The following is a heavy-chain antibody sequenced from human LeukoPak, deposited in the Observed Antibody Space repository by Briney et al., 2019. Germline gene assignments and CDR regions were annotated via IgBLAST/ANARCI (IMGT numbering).Heavy chain of an antibody. J-gene: IGHJ4*02. V-gene: IGHV3-30*04. Sequence: GGSLRLSCAASGFTFSSYAMHWVRQAPGKGLEWVAVISYDGSNKYYADSVKGRFTISRDNSKNTLYLQMNSLRAEDTAVYYCARDLAISGQYVDYWGQGTLVTVSS. CDR1: GFTFSSYA. D-gene: IGHD2-21*01. CDR3: ARDLAISGQYVDY. CDR2: ISYDGSNK.